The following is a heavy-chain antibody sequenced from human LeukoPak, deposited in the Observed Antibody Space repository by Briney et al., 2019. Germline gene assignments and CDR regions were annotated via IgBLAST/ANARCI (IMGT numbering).Heavy chain of an antibody. J-gene: IGHJ4*02. CDR1: GFTFSSYG. V-gene: IGHV3-30*18. CDR2: ISYDGSNK. CDR3: AKELYDSSPDY. D-gene: IGHD3-22*01. Sequence: GGSLRLSCAASGFTFSSYGMHWVRQAPGKGLEWVAVISYDGSNKYYADSVKGRFTISRDNSKNTLYLQMNSLRDEDTAVYYCAKELYDSSPDYWGQGTLVTVSS.